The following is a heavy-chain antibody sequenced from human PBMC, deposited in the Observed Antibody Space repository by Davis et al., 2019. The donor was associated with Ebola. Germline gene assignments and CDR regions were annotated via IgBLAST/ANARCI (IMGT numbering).Heavy chain of an antibody. D-gene: IGHD6-6*01. Sequence: SETLSLTCAVYGGSFSGYYWSWIRQPPGKGLEWIGEINHSGSTNYNPSLKSRVTISVDTSKNQFSPKLSSVTAADTAVYYCASLSIAARPIYWGQGTLVTVSS. CDR1: GGSFSGYY. V-gene: IGHV4-34*01. CDR2: INHSGST. CDR3: ASLSIAARPIY. J-gene: IGHJ4*02.